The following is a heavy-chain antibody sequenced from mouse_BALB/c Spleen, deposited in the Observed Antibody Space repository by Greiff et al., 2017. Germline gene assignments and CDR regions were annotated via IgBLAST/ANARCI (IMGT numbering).Heavy chain of an antibody. J-gene: IGHJ4*01. V-gene: IGHV1S29*02. CDR2: IYPYNGGT. Sequence: EVKLQESGPELVKPGASVKISCKASGYTFTDYNMHWVKQSHGKSLEWIGYIYPYNGGTGYNQKFKSKATLTVDNSSSTAYMELRSLTSEDSAVYYCARYYGSDYYAMDYWGQGTSVTVSS. CDR3: ARYYGSDYYAMDY. D-gene: IGHD1-1*01. CDR1: GYTFTDYN.